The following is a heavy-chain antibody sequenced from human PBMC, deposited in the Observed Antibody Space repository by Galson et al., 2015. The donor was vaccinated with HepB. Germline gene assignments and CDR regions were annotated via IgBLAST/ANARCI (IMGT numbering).Heavy chain of an antibody. V-gene: IGHV1-46*03. J-gene: IGHJ4*02. Sequence: SCKASGYTFTSYYMHWVRQAPGQGLEWMGIINPSGGSTSYAQKFQGRVTMTRDTSTSTVYMELNSLRSEDTAVYYCASLGYCSGGSCSGPTTDYFDYWGQGTLVTVSS. CDR1: GYTFTSYY. CDR2: INPSGGST. D-gene: IGHD2-15*01. CDR3: ASLGYCSGGSCSGPTTDYFDY.